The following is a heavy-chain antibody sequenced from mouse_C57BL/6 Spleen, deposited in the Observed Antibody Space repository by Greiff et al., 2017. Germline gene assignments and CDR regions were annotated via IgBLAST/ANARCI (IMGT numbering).Heavy chain of an antibody. CDR2: IDPEDGET. D-gene: IGHD2-4*01. Sequence: VQLKQSGAELVKPGASVKLSCTASGFNIKDYCMHWVKQRTEQGLEWIGRIDPEDGETKYAPKFQGKATITADPSSNTAHLQLSSLTSADTAVYYCARASIYYDYDEGGFDDWGKGTTLTVSS. J-gene: IGHJ2*01. CDR3: ARASIYYDYDEGGFDD. V-gene: IGHV14-2*01. CDR1: GFNIKDYC.